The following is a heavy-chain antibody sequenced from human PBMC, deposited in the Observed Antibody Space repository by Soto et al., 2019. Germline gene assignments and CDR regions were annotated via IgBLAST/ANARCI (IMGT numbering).Heavy chain of an antibody. D-gene: IGHD3-16*01. CDR1: GGSISSGDYY. Sequence: PSETLSLTCTVSGGSISSGDYYWSWIREPPGKGLDWIGYIYYSGSTFYNPSLKNRVTISLDTSKIQFSLKLSSVTAADTAVYYCVREGGHNWFDPWGQGTLVTVSS. J-gene: IGHJ5*02. V-gene: IGHV4-30-4*01. CDR2: IYYSGST. CDR3: VREGGHNWFDP.